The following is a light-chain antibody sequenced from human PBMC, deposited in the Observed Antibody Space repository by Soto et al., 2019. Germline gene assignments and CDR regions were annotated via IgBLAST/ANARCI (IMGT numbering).Light chain of an antibody. CDR3: CSYAGSPRYV. CDR1: SSDVGGYNY. Sequence: QSALTQPRSVSGSPGQGVTIACTGTSSDVGGYNYVSWYQQHLGKAPKVMIYDVSERPSGVPDGFSGSKSGNPASLTISGLQAEDEADYYCCSYAGSPRYVLGTGTKLTVL. CDR2: DVS. V-gene: IGLV2-11*01. J-gene: IGLJ1*01.